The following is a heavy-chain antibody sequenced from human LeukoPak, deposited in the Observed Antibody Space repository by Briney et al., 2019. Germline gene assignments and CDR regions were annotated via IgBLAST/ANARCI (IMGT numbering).Heavy chain of an antibody. J-gene: IGHJ3*02. CDR1: GGTFSSYA. D-gene: IGHD4-17*01. V-gene: IGHV1-69*13. CDR2: IIPIFGSA. Sequence: GASVKVSCKASGGTFSSYAISWVRQAPGQELEWMGGIIPIFGSANYAQKFQGRVTITADESTSTAYMELSSLRSEDTAVYYCARSNLPVTTDDAFDIWGQGTMVTVSS. CDR3: ARSNLPVTTDDAFDI.